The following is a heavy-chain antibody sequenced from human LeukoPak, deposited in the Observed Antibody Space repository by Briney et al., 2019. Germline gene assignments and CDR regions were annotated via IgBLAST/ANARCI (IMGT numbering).Heavy chain of an antibody. CDR1: GYSFTNYW. Sequence: GESLKISCKGSGYSFTNYWIAWVRQMPGKGLEWMGIIYPGDSDTRYSPSFQGRVSLSADKSISTAYLQLNNLKASDTAMYYCARTRQGGSFAGFDHWGQGTLFTVSS. CDR2: IYPGDSDT. V-gene: IGHV5-51*01. CDR3: ARTRQGGSFAGFDH. D-gene: IGHD1-26*01. J-gene: IGHJ4*02.